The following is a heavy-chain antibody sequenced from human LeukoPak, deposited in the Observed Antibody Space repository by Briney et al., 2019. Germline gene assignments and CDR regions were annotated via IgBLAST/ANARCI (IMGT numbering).Heavy chain of an antibody. J-gene: IGHJ6*02. CDR2: IKQDGSEK. D-gene: IGHD2-21*01. CDR3: AGYCGGDCYGMDV. CDR1: EFTFSSYW. Sequence: GGSLRLSCTASEFTFSSYWMSWVRQAPGKGLEWVANIKQDGSEKDYVDSVKGRFTISRDNAKNLLYLQMNNLRAEDTAVYYCAGYCGGDCYGMDVWGQGTTVTVSS. V-gene: IGHV3-7*01.